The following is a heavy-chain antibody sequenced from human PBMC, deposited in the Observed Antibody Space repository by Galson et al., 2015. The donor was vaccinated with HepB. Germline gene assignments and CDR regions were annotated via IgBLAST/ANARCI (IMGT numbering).Heavy chain of an antibody. CDR1: GYNFSTYA. Sequence: SVKVSCKASGYNFSTYAIYWVRQAPGQGLEWMGWIHAGNGKTKYPEKFQGRVTITKDTSATTAYMALSNLSSEDTAIYYCARDRSLRPHENWGQGTLVTVSS. J-gene: IGHJ4*02. CDR3: ARDRSLRPHEN. V-gene: IGHV1-3*01. CDR2: IHAGNGKT. D-gene: IGHD1-26*01.